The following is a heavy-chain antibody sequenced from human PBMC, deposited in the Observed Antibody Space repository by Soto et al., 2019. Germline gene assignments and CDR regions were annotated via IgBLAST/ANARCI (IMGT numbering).Heavy chain of an antibody. CDR3: ARTSGVTGWFDP. V-gene: IGHV4-39*01. D-gene: IGHD2-8*01. J-gene: IGHJ5*02. CDR1: GGSISSSSYY. CDR2: IYYSGST. Sequence: SETLSLTCSVSGGSISSSSYYWVWIRQPPGKGLEWIGSIYYSGSTYYNPSLKSRVTISVDTSKNQFSLKLSSVTAADTAVYYCARTSGVTGWFDPWGQGTLVTVSA.